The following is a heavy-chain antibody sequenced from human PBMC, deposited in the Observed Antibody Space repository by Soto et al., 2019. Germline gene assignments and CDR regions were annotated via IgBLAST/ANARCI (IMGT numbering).Heavy chain of an antibody. D-gene: IGHD3-22*01. CDR3: AKEMNTMIVVVITAFDY. CDR2: ISGSGGST. Sequence: VSLRLSCAASGFTFSSYAMSWVRQAPGKGLEWVSAISGSGGSTYYADSVKGRFTISRDNSKNTLYLQMNSLRAEDTAVYYCAKEMNTMIVVVITAFDYWGQGTLVTVSS. V-gene: IGHV3-23*01. CDR1: GFTFSSYA. J-gene: IGHJ4*02.